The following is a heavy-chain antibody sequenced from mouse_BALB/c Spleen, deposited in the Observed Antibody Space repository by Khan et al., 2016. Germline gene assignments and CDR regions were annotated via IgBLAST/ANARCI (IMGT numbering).Heavy chain of an antibody. CDR1: GFLFTSYG. D-gene: IGHD2-13*01. CDR2: IWRGGST. V-gene: IGHV2-5*01. Sequence: QVQLKESGPGLVQPSQSLSINCTVSGFLFTSYGVHWVRQSPGKGLEWLGVIWRGGSTDYSAAFMSRLSITRDNSKSQVFFKMNSLQTDDTARFFSAKEEGDDVMNYWGQGTSVTVSS. CDR3: AKEEGDDVMNY. J-gene: IGHJ4*01.